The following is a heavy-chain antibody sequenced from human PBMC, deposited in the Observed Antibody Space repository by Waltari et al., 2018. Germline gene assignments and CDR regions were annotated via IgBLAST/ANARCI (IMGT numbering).Heavy chain of an antibody. Sequence: EVQLVESGGGLVQPGGSLILSCAASGFLFSSYWMHWVRQAPGKGLVGVSRINRDGSSTSYADSVKGRFTIARDNAKNTLYLQMTSLRAEDTAVYYCAREVSGWYDYWGQGTLVTVSS. J-gene: IGHJ4*02. CDR1: GFLFSSYW. CDR3: AREVSGWYDY. CDR2: INRDGSST. D-gene: IGHD6-19*01. V-gene: IGHV3-74*01.